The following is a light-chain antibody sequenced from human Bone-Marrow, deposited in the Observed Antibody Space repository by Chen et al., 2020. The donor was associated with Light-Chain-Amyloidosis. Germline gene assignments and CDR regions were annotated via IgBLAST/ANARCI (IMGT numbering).Light chain of an antibody. V-gene: IGLV3-25*03. Sequence: SYELTQPPSVSVSPGQTARITCSGDDLPTKYAYWYQQKPGQAPVLVIHRDTERPSGISERFSGSHSGTTATLTSSGVQAKNEADYHCQSADSSGTYEVIFGGGTKLTVL. J-gene: IGLJ2*01. CDR2: RDT. CDR3: QSADSSGTYEVI. CDR1: DLPTKY.